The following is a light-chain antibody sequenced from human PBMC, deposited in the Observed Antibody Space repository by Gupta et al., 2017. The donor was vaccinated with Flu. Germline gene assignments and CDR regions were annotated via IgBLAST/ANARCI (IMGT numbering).Light chain of an antibody. CDR3: QQYGSAPPST. CDR2: YAS. CDR1: QSVSSSY. J-gene: IGKJ5*01. V-gene: IGKV3D-20*01. Sequence: LSLSPGEIDTLSCGASQSVSSSYLSCYQQKTGLEPRLLIYYASSRATGIPDRCIGSGSGTDFSLIISRLEPEDFAVYYCQQYGSAPPSTFGQGTRLEIK.